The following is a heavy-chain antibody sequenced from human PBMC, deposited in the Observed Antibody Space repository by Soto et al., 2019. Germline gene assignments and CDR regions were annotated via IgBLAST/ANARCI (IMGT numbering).Heavy chain of an antibody. V-gene: IGHV4-4*02. CDR1: GASISGSNW. D-gene: IGHD1-1*01. J-gene: IGHJ5*02. CDR2: IYHSGST. Sequence: QVQLQESGPGLVKPSGTLSLNCDVSGASISGSNWWTWVRPPPGKGLEWIGEIYHSGSTNYNPSLKSRVTISVDKSKKNFSLKLMSVTAADTAVYYCARAKLNWFDPWGQGTLVTVSA. CDR3: ARAKLNWFDP.